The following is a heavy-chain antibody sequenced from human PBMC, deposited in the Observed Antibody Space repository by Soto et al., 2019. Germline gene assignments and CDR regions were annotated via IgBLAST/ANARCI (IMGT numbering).Heavy chain of an antibody. CDR3: ARQGPDDYGDYGGVPDAFDI. CDR1: GGSFSGYY. J-gene: IGHJ3*02. CDR2: INHSGST. Sequence: SETLSLTCAVYGGSFSGYYWSWIRQPPGKGLEWIGEINHSGSTYYNPSLKSRVTISVDTSKNQFSLKLSSVTAADTAVYYCARQGPDDYGDYGGVPDAFDIWGQGTMVTVSS. D-gene: IGHD4-17*01. V-gene: IGHV4-34*01.